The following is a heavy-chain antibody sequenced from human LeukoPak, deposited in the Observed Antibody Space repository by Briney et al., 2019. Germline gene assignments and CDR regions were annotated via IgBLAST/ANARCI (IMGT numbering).Heavy chain of an antibody. J-gene: IGHJ4*02. CDR2: IYYSGST. CDR1: GGSISSYY. V-gene: IGHV4-59*12. D-gene: IGHD1-26*01. CDR3: ARGSTRYDY. Sequence: PSETLSPTCTVSGGSISSYYWSWIRQPPGKGLEWIGYIYYSGSTNYNPSLKSRVTISVDTSKSQFSLKLSSVTAADTAVYFCARGSTRYDYWGQGTLVTVSS.